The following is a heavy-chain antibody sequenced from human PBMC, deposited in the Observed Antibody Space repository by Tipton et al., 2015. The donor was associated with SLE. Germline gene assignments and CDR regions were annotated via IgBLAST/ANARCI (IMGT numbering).Heavy chain of an antibody. V-gene: IGHV4-34*01. J-gene: IGHJ1*01. D-gene: IGHD6-6*01. Sequence: LRLSCAVYGGSFSGYYWSRIRQPPGKGLEWIGEINHSGSTNYNPSLKSRVTISVDTSKNQFSLKLRSVTAADTAVYYCARVVQLAGYFHHWGQGTLVTVSS. CDR3: ARVVQLAGYFHH. CDR2: INHSGST. CDR1: GGSFSGYY.